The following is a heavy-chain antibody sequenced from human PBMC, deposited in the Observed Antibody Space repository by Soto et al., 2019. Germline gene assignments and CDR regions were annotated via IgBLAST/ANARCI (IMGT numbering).Heavy chain of an antibody. CDR2: TSYNGNNK. J-gene: IGHJ6*02. D-gene: IGHD3-10*01. CDR3: AKDIKCEDFTYGYFYYGMDV. V-gene: IGHV3-30*02. CDR1: GFSFSNFG. Sequence: GGSLRLSCAASGFSFSNFGMHWVRQAPGKGLEWVASTSYNGNNKYYGDSVKGRFTISRDNSKNTLHLEMITLRPEDTAVYYCAKDIKCEDFTYGYFYYGMDVWGQGTTVTVSS.